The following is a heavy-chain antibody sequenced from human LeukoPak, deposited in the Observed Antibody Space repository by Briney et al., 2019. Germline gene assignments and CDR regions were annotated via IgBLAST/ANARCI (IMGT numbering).Heavy chain of an antibody. CDR2: ISYDGSNK. Sequence: GGSLRLSCAASGFTFSSYTMHWVRQAPGKGLEWVAVISYDGSNKYYADSVKGRFTISRDNSKNTLYLQMNSLRAEDTAVYYCARDLDSSGWCFDYWGQGTLVTVSS. CDR3: ARDLDSSGWCFDY. V-gene: IGHV3-30*04. CDR1: GFTFSSYT. J-gene: IGHJ4*02. D-gene: IGHD6-19*01.